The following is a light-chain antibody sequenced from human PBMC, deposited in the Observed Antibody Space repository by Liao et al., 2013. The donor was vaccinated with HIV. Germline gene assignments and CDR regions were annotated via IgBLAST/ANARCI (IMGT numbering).Light chain of an antibody. V-gene: IGLV3-21*01. Sequence: SYVLTQPPSVSVAPGKTAKIACSGNDIESKSVHWYQQKPGQAPVVVIYYNSDRPSGIPARFSGSNSGNTATLTISRVEAGDEADYYCQVWDSSSDHPGVFGGGTKLTVL. CDR3: QVWDSSSDHPGV. CDR1: DIESKS. J-gene: IGLJ3*02. CDR2: YNS.